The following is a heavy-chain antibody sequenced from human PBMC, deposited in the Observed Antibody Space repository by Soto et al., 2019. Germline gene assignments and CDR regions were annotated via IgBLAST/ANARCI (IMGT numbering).Heavy chain of an antibody. J-gene: IGHJ3*02. D-gene: IGHD3-10*01. Sequence: QLQLQESGSGLVQPSQTLSLTCVVSGGSINSGYYSWSWIRQPPGKGLEGIWNIYQSGSAFYNPSLKSRVTISVDRAKTHCSLQLSSVTAAATAVYYCARSHDFGVFEIWGPGTMVTVSS. V-gene: IGHV4-30-2*01. CDR2: IYQSGSA. CDR3: ARSHDFGVFEI. CDR1: GGSINSGYYS.